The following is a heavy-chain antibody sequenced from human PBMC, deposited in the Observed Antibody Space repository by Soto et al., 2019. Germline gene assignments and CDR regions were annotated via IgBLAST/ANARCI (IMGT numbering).Heavy chain of an antibody. J-gene: IGHJ3*02. D-gene: IGHD3-22*01. V-gene: IGHV4-59*01. CDR2: YSGFT. Sequence: SETLSLTCTVSGGSITTYQWSWIRQPPGKGLEWIGGYSGFTNYNPSLESRATISVDHSKNQFFLTLRSVTAADTAVYYCARDYGDYDSSGPGAFDIWGQGTMVTVSS. CDR1: GGSITTYQ. CDR3: ARDYGDYDSSGPGAFDI.